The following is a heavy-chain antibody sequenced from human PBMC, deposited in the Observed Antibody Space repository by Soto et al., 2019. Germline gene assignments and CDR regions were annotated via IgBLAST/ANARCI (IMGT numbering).Heavy chain of an antibody. CDR2: VYYTGTT. V-gene: IGHV4-59*01. Sequence: SETLSLTCTVSGGSISSYFYIWVRQPPGKGLEWIGSVYYTGTTDYNPSLKSRVTISVDTSKTQFSLNLRSVTAADTAVYYCARDLAAVPRAFGYWGRVTLFTVSS. CDR3: ARDLAAVPRAFGY. D-gene: IGHD6-13*01. J-gene: IGHJ4*02. CDR1: GGSISSYF.